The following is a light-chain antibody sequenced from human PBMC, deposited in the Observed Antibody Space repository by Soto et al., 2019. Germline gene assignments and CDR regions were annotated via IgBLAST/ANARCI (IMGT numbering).Light chain of an antibody. Sequence: DLHSTPSNSSLSASVVDSVTITVLASQSISGYLNWYQQNPGKDNKLMISAAYSLQSGVKSRFSGSGSGTAFTLTISNMQPEDFATYYCKKSYSNQITGGKGTRREIK. J-gene: IGKJ5*01. CDR1: QSISGY. CDR3: KKSYSNQIT. V-gene: IGKV1-39*01. CDR2: AAY.